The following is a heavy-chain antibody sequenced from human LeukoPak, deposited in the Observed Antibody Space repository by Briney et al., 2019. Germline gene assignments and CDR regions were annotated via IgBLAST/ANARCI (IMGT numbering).Heavy chain of an antibody. D-gene: IGHD6-13*01. CDR3: AREGNSIAAAAGKAFDI. Sequence: SQTLSLTCAISGDSVSSSSAAWNWIRQSPSRGLEWLGRTYYRSKWYNDCAVSVKSRISINPDTSKNQFSLQLISVTPEDTAVYYCAREGNSIAAAAGKAFDIWGQGTMVTVSS. V-gene: IGHV6-1*01. CDR2: TYYRSKWYN. CDR1: GDSVSSSSAA. J-gene: IGHJ3*02.